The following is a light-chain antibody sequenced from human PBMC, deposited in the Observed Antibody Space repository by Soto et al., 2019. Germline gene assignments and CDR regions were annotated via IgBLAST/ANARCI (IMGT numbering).Light chain of an antibody. CDR2: AAS. J-gene: IGKJ4*01. Sequence: DVQMTQSPSSVSASVGDTVTITCRASPGVSSWLAWYQQKPGIAPKLLIYAASSLQSGVPLRFSGSGSGTHFTLTITDLQPEDFATYHCQQAVSFPLTFGGGTKVDIK. V-gene: IGKV1-12*01. CDR3: QQAVSFPLT. CDR1: PGVSSW.